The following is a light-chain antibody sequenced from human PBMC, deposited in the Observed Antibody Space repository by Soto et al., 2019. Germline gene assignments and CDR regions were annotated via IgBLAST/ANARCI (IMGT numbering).Light chain of an antibody. Sequence: QSVLTQPPSASGTPGQRVTIFCSGSDSNIRTNAVNWYHQLPGTAPKLLIYDNNLRPSGVPDRFSGSKSGTSASLAISGLQAEDEADYYCAAWDGSLNGVVFGGGTKLTVL. CDR1: DSNIRTNA. J-gene: IGLJ2*01. CDR3: AAWDGSLNGVV. CDR2: DNN. V-gene: IGLV1-44*01.